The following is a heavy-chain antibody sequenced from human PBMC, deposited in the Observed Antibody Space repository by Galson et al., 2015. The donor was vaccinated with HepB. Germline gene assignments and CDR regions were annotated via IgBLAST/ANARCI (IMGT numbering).Heavy chain of an antibody. CDR3: AKYRGATVVTYYFDY. D-gene: IGHD4-23*01. Sequence: SLRLSCAASGFTFSGYAMSWVRQAPGKGLEWVSALSDSGGRTYYADSVKGRFTISRDNSKNTLYLQMNSLRAEDTAVYYCAKYRGATVVTYYFDYWGQGTLVTVSS. J-gene: IGHJ4*02. CDR2: LSDSGGRT. V-gene: IGHV3-23*01. CDR1: GFTFSGYA.